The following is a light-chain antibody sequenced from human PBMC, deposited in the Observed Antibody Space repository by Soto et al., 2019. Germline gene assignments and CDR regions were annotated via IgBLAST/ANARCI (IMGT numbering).Light chain of an antibody. V-gene: IGLV2-8*01. CDR1: SSDVGGYNY. J-gene: IGLJ2*01. CDR3: SSYAGSNQVV. CDR2: EVS. Sequence: QYALTQPPSASGSPGQSVTISCTGTSSDVGGYNYVSWYQQHPGKAPKLMIYEVSKRPSGVPDRFSGSKSGNTASLTVSGRQAEDEADYYCSSYAGSNQVVFGGGTKLTVL.